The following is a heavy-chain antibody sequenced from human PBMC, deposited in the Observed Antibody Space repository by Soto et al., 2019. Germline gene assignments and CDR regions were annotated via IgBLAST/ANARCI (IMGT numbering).Heavy chain of an antibody. D-gene: IGHD2-8*01. Sequence: QVQLQESGPGLVKPSQTLSVTCTVSGGSVSSDDYSWSWIRQHPGKGLEWIGYIRDSGRTYYNPSLEGRVTISVDTSKNQSSLRLRSVTAADTAVYYCARAMANYFDYWGQGTLVTASS. V-gene: IGHV4-31*03. CDR2: IRDSGRT. CDR3: ARAMANYFDY. CDR1: GGSVSSDDYS. J-gene: IGHJ4*02.